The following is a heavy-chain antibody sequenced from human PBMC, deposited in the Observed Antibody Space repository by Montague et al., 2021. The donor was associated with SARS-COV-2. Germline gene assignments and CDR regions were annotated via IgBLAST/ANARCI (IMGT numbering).Heavy chain of an antibody. CDR2: IAYTGST. Sequence: SETLSLTCSLSGDSMSGSNSYWGWIRQPPGKGLESIGSIAYTGSTSYNASLKSRVTMSVDTSKNEFSLRLSSVTASDTAVHYCAGLYIQKTLVGASRRRWFDPWGQGTLVTVSS. J-gene: IGHJ5*02. D-gene: IGHD1-26*01. CDR3: AGLYIQKTLVGASRRRWFDP. CDR1: GDSMSGSNSY. V-gene: IGHV4-39*01.